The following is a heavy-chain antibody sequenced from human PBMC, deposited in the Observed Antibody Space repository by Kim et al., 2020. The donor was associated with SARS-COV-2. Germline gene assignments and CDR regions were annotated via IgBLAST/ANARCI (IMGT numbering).Heavy chain of an antibody. CDR3: ASQSDPGVVDY. CDR2: ISSSSSYT. Sequence: GGSLRLSCAASGFTFSDYYMSWIRQAPGKGLEWVSYISSSSSYTNYADSVKGRFTISRDNAKNSLYLQMNSLRAEDTAVYYCASQSDPGVVDYWGQGTLVTVSS. D-gene: IGHD7-27*01. J-gene: IGHJ4*02. V-gene: IGHV3-11*03. CDR1: GFTFSDYY.